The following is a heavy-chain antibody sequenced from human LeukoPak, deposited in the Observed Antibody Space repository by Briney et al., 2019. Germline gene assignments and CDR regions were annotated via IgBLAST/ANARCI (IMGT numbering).Heavy chain of an antibody. D-gene: IGHD4-11*01. CDR2: FDRETDET. V-gene: IGHV1-24*01. J-gene: IGHJ4*02. Sequence: GASVKLSCTISGFILTEGSIHRMRLAPGKGPEWMGIFDRETDETFYSHNFQGRVAMTEDTSADTAYMELTSLRSDDTAVYYCIADHYNNHGNFDFWGQGALVTVSS. CDR3: IADHYNNHGNFDF. CDR1: GFILTEGS.